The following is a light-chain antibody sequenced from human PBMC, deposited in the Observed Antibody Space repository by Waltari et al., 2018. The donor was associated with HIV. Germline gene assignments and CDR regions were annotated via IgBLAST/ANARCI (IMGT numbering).Light chain of an antibody. CDR3: VLYMGSGLWV. Sequence: QTVVTQEPSFSVSPGGTVPLPCGFSSGPGSPSLSPTWYQQTPGQAPRTLIDSTNTRASGVPDRFSGSILGNKAALTITGAQADDESDYYCVLYMGSGLWVFGGGTKLTVL. V-gene: IGLV8-61*01. J-gene: IGLJ3*02. CDR1: SGPGSPSLS. CDR2: STN.